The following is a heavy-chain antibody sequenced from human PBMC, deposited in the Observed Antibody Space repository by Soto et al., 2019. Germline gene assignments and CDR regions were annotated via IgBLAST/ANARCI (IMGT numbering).Heavy chain of an antibody. J-gene: IGHJ4*02. D-gene: IGHD3-16*02. CDR1: GVSVTGGNFF. Sequence: QVQLQGSGPRLVKPSEALSLSCTVSGVSVTGGNFFWCWVRQPPGKTLEWLGCISNSETTNSNPSLKRRPTLSLDTSRNQFSLRLNSVTAADTAVYFCARGGLHLGEFSLGQFDSWGQGTLVNVSS. CDR2: ISNSETT. V-gene: IGHV4-61*01. CDR3: ARGGLHLGEFSLGQFDS.